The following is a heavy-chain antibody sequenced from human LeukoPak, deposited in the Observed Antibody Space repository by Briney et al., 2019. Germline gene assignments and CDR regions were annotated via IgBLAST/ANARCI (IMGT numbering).Heavy chain of an antibody. CDR3: ARDRMVVGVPFDY. Sequence: ASVKVSCKASGYTFISYAINWVRQAPGQGLEWMGWISVYNGNTKYAEKLQGRVTMTTDTSTSTAYMELRSLRADDTAVYYCARDRMVVGVPFDYWGQGTLVTVSS. CDR2: ISVYNGNT. D-gene: IGHD3-10*01. J-gene: IGHJ4*02. CDR1: GYTFISYA. V-gene: IGHV1-18*01.